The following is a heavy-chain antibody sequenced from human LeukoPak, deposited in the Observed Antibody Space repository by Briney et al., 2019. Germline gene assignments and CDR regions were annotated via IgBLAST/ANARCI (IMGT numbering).Heavy chain of an antibody. J-gene: IGHJ4*02. D-gene: IGHD3-10*01. CDR1: GYDFTKYA. V-gene: IGHV1-3*03. Sequence: ASVKVSCKASGYDFTKYAVQWVRQAPGQRLEWMGWIDAGNGRTKYSQDFQGRVTITRDTSARIAYMELSSLTSDDMSVYYCARVEEWFGEPQEYYFDYWGQGTLVTVSS. CDR3: ARVEEWFGEPQEYYFDY. CDR2: IDAGNGRT.